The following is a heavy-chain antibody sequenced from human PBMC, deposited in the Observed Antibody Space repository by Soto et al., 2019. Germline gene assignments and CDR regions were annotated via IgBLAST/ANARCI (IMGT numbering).Heavy chain of an antibody. CDR3: ARVAKDVLLWFGPVETSIDV. CDR1: GFTFSSYW. J-gene: IGHJ6*03. CDR2: IKQDGSEK. Sequence: GGSLRLSCAASGFTFSSYWMSWVRQAPGRGLEWVANIKQDGSEKYYVDSVKGRFTISRDNAKNSLYLQMNSLRAEDTAVYYCARVAKDVLLWFGPVETSIDVWGKGTTVTVSS. V-gene: IGHV3-7*01. D-gene: IGHD3-10*01.